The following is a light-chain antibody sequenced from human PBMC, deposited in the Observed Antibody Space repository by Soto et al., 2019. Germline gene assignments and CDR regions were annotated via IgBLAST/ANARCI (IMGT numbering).Light chain of an antibody. Sequence: QSALIQPASVSGSPGQSITISCTGTSRGVGGSNYVSWYQHHPHRAPKLLIYEVSYQPSGVSSRFSGSKSGNTASLTISGLQAEDDADYYCSSYTSSNTLEVFGVGTKLTVL. J-gene: IGLJ1*01. CDR3: SSYTSSNTLEV. CDR1: SRGVGGSNY. CDR2: EVS. V-gene: IGLV2-14*01.